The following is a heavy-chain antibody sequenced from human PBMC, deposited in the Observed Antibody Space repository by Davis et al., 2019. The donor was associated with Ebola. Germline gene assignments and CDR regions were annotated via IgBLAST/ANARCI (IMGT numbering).Heavy chain of an antibody. CDR2: ISSSNSYI. D-gene: IGHD6-19*01. CDR3: ARALGSGWYRAYFDY. Sequence: GGSLRLSCAASGFTFSSYSMNWVRQAPGKGLEWVSSISSSNSYIYYADSVKGRFTISRDNAKNSLYLQMNSLRAEDTAVYYCARALGSGWYRAYFDYWGQGTLVTVSS. V-gene: IGHV3-21*01. J-gene: IGHJ4*02. CDR1: GFTFSSYS.